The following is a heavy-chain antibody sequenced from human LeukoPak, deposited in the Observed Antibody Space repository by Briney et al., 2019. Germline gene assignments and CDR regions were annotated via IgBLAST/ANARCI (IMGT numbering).Heavy chain of an antibody. CDR2: IYYSGST. Sequence: PSETLSLTCTVSGGSISSYYWSWIRQPPGKGLEWIGYIYYSGSTNYNPSLKSRVTISLDTSKNRFSLKLTSVTAADMAVYYCARDDGEGNAFDIWGQGTMVTVSS. D-gene: IGHD7-27*01. CDR3: ARDDGEGNAFDI. J-gene: IGHJ3*02. V-gene: IGHV4-59*01. CDR1: GGSISSYY.